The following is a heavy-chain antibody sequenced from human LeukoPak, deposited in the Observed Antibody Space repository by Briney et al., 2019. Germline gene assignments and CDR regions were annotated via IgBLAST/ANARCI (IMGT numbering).Heavy chain of an antibody. CDR2: INHSGST. V-gene: IGHV4-34*01. D-gene: IGHD3-9*01. J-gene: IGHJ4*02. Sequence: SETLSLTCAVYGGSFSGYYWSWIRQPPGKGLEWIGEINHSGSTNYNPSLKSRVTISVDTSKNQCSLKLSSVTAADTAVYYCARGGRITIFPFDYWGQGTLVTVSS. CDR1: GGSFSGYY. CDR3: ARGGRITIFPFDY.